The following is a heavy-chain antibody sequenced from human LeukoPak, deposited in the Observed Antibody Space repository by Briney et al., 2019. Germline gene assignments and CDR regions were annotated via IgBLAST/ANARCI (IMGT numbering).Heavy chain of an antibody. CDR2: ITNGGSTM. CDR1: GFTFSDYN. D-gene: IGHD3-9*01. CDR3: ARSIGLTGGGVDV. V-gene: IGHV3-11*01. Sequence: GGSLRLSCAASGFTFSDYNMNWVRQAPGKGLEWVSYITNGGSTMHHADSVKGRFTISRDNAKKTLYLQMNSLRAEDTAVYYCARSIGLTGGGVDVWGQGTTVTASS. J-gene: IGHJ6*02.